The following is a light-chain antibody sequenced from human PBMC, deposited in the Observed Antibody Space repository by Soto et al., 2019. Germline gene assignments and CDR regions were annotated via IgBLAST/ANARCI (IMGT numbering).Light chain of an antibody. CDR3: AAWDDSLSGRV. CDR1: SSNIGSNF. V-gene: IGLV1-47*02. CDR2: SNN. J-gene: IGLJ3*02. Sequence: QPVLTQPPSASGTPGQRVTISCSGSSSNIGSNFVYWYRQLPGTAPKVLIDSNNQRPSGVPDRFSGSQSGTSASLAISGLRSDDEADYYCAAWDDSLSGRVFGGGTKLTVL.